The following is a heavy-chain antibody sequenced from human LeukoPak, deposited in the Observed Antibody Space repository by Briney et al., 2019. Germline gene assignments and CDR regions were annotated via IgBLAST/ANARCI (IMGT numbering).Heavy chain of an antibody. D-gene: IGHD2-2*01. Sequence: ASVKVSCKASGYTFTSYGISWVRQAPGQGLAWMGWISAYNGNTNYAQKLQGRVTMTTATSTSTGYMELRSLRSDDTAVYYCARTVVPAAISIFYYYYMDVWGKGTTVTVSS. V-gene: IGHV1-18*01. CDR3: ARTVVPAAISIFYYYYMDV. CDR2: ISAYNGNT. CDR1: GYTFTSYG. J-gene: IGHJ6*03.